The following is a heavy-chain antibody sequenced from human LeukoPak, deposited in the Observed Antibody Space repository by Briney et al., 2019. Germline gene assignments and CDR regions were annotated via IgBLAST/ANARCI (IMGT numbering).Heavy chain of an antibody. CDR3: SRDPSQYLDY. Sequence: GGSLTLSCAASGFTFSSYAMHWVRQAPGKGLEWVALISYDGINKYYADSVKGRFTISRDDSKNTLYLQMNSLRPDDTAVYYCSRDPSQYLDYWGQGTLVTVSS. J-gene: IGHJ4*02. CDR2: ISYDGINK. CDR1: GFTFSSYA. V-gene: IGHV3-30-3*01.